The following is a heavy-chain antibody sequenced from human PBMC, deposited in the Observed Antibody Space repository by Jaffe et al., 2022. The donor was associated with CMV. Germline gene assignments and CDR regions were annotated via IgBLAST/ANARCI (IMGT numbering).Heavy chain of an antibody. Sequence: QVQLVESGGGVVQPGRSLRLSCAASGFTFSSYGMHWVRQAPGKGLEWVAVISYDGSNKYYADSVKGRFTISRDNSKNTLYLQMNSLRAEDTAVYYCAKDLGYYDSSGYIDYWGQGTLVTVSS. CDR3: AKDLGYYDSSGYIDY. D-gene: IGHD3-22*01. CDR1: GFTFSSYG. CDR2: ISYDGSNK. J-gene: IGHJ4*02. V-gene: IGHV3-30*18.